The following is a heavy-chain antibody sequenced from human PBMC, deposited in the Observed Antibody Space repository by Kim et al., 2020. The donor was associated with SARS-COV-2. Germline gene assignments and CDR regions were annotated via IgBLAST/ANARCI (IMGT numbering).Heavy chain of an antibody. CDR3: LRGFRYFDL. J-gene: IGHJ2*01. CDR2: ISSSGSTI. Sequence: GGSLRLSCAASRFTFSSYEMNWVRQAPGKGLEWVSYISSSGSTIYYADSVKGRFTISRDNAKNSLYLQMNSLRAEDTAVYYCLRGFRYFDLWGRGTLVTVSS. CDR1: RFTFSSYE. V-gene: IGHV3-48*03.